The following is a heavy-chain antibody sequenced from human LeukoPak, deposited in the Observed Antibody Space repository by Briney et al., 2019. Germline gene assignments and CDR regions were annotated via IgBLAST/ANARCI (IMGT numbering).Heavy chain of an antibody. V-gene: IGHV3-9*01. J-gene: IGHJ4*02. CDR3: AKASMVRGLFDY. D-gene: IGHD3-10*01. CDR1: GFTFDDYA. CDR2: ISWNSGSI. Sequence: PGRSLRLSCAASGFTFDDYAMHWVRQAPGKGLEWVSGISWNSGSIGYADSVEGRFTISRDNAKNSLYLQMNSLRAEDTALYYCAKASMVRGLFDYWGQGTLVTVSS.